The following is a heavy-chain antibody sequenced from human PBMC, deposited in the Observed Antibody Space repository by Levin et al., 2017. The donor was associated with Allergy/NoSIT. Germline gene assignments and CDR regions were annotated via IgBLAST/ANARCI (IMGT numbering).Heavy chain of an antibody. CDR3: TRGVVVPAAIVYYYYGMDV. J-gene: IGHJ6*02. CDR1: GFTFGDYA. Sequence: PGGSLRLSCTASGFTFGDYAMSWFRQAPGKGLEWVGFIRSKAYGGTTEYAASVKGRFTISRDDSKSIAYLQMNSLKTEDTAVYYCTRGVVVPAAIVYYYYGMDVWGQGTTVTVSS. V-gene: IGHV3-49*03. CDR2: IRSKAYGGTT. D-gene: IGHD2-2*01.